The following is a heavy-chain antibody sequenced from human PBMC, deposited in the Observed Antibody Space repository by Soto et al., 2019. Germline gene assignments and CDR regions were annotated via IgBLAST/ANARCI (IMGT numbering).Heavy chain of an antibody. V-gene: IGHV1-2*02. D-gene: IGHD1-1*01. CDR2: INPNNGAT. Sequence: QVQLVQSGAEVKKPGASVKVSCKAPRYIFTAYFMHWVRQAPGQGLGWMGWINPNNGATHYGLSFLGRVTMTRDTSISTAYMELSSLRSDDTAVYYCASHDPGARFDPWGQGTLVIVSS. J-gene: IGHJ5*02. CDR1: RYIFTAYF. CDR3: ASHDPGARFDP.